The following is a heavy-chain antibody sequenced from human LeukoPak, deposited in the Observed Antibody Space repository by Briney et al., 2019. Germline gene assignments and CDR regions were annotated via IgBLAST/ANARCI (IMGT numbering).Heavy chain of an antibody. Sequence: GGSLRLSCAASGFTLSSYALSWVRRAPGKGLEWVSAIRGSGDDTYYTDSVKGRFTISRDNSKNTLYLQMNSLRAEDTAVYYCAKDLVGDIVVVPAAYGYYYGMDVWGQGTTVTVSS. D-gene: IGHD2-2*01. V-gene: IGHV3-23*01. CDR3: AKDLVGDIVVVPAAYGYYYGMDV. J-gene: IGHJ6*02. CDR2: IRGSGDDT. CDR1: GFTLSSYA.